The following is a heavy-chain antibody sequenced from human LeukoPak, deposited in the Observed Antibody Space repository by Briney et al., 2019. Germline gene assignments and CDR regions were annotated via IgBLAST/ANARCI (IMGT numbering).Heavy chain of an antibody. CDR2: ISYDGSNK. J-gene: IGHJ3*02. Sequence: GRSLRLSCAASGFTFRSYAMHWVRQAPGKGLEWVAVISYDGSNKYILDSVKGRFTISRDNSKNTLYLQMNSLRPEDTAVYYCAKDGVGNSGAFDIWGQGRMVSVCS. V-gene: IGHV3-30*18. CDR3: AKDGVGNSGAFDI. D-gene: IGHD3-10*01. CDR1: GFTFRSYA.